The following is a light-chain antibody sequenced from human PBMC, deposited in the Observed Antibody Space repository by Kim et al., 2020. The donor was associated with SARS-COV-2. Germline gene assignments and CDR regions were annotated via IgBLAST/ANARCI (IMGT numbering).Light chain of an antibody. CDR2: DAS. Sequence: SVSPGDRATLSCRASQTISTNLAWYQQKPGQAPRLLIYDASTRATGIPARFSGSGFGTDFTLYISSLQSEDYAVYYCQQYNNWPYTFGRGTKLEI. CDR1: QTISTN. V-gene: IGKV3-15*01. J-gene: IGKJ2*01. CDR3: QQYNNWPYT.